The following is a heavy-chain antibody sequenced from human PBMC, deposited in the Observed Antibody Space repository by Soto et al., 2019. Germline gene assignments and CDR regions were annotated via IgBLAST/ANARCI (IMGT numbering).Heavy chain of an antibody. CDR3: ARQVYTVVTPMDF. CDR2: ISGGRAYI. D-gene: IGHD2-21*02. J-gene: IGHJ4*02. V-gene: IGHV3-48*02. Sequence: RLSCVASGFTFSAYSMNWVRQAPGKGLEWLSYISGGRAYIYYADSVGGRFTISRDNAENSLYLQMDNLRDEDTALYYCARQVYTVVTPMDFWGQGTLVTVSS. CDR1: GFTFSAYS.